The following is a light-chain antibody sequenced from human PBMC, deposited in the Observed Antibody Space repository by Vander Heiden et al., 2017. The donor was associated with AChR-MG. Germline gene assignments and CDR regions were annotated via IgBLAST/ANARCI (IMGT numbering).Light chain of an antibody. CDR2: KAS. CDR3: QHENSFSDT. CDR1: QTISNW. Sequence: DIQMTQSPSTLSASVGDKVTITCRASQTISNWLAWYQQKPGKAPTLLIYKASNLESGVPSRFRGSGSGTQFTLTISSLQPDDFATYYCQHENSFSDTFGQGTKLEIK. V-gene: IGKV1-5*03. J-gene: IGKJ2*01.